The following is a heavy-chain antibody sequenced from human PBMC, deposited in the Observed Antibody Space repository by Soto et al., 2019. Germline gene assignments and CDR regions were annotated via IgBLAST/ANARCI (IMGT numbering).Heavy chain of an antibody. CDR2: LSYYERDK. CDR1: GFSFSSYV. V-gene: IGHV3-30*04. D-gene: IGHD4-4*01. CDR3: AREGSGDAYSAGGAMDC. Sequence: QVQLVESGGDVVQPGRSLRLSCETSGFSFSSYVLHWVRQAPGKGLEWVAVLSYYERDKYYADSVKGRFTISRDNSKNTLYLQMISLRTEETAVYYCAREGSGDAYSAGGAMDCWGQGTLVTVSS. J-gene: IGHJ4*02.